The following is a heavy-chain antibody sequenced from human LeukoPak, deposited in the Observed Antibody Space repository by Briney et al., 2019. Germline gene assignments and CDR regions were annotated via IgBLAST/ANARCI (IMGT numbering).Heavy chain of an antibody. J-gene: IGHJ4*02. CDR1: GYTFTSYG. Sequence: WASVKVSCKASGYTFTSYGISWVRQAPGQGLEWMRWISAYNGNTNYAQKLQGRVTMTTDTSTSTAYMELRSLRSDDTAVYYCARSFSGYSYGFFDYWGQGTLVTVSS. D-gene: IGHD5-18*01. CDR2: ISAYNGNT. CDR3: ARSFSGYSYGFFDY. V-gene: IGHV1-18*01.